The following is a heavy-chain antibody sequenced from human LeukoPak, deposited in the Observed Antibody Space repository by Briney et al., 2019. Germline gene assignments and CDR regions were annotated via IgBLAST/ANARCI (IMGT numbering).Heavy chain of an antibody. Sequence: GGSLRLSCAASGFTFSSYAMSWVRQAPGKGLEGVSAISGSGGSTYYADSVKGRFTISRDNSKNTLYLQMNSLRAEDTAVYYCAKSHYYDSSGYYYEDWYFDLWGRGTLVTVSS. V-gene: IGHV3-23*01. CDR1: GFTFSSYA. D-gene: IGHD3-22*01. CDR3: AKSHYYDSSGYYYEDWYFDL. J-gene: IGHJ2*01. CDR2: ISGSGGST.